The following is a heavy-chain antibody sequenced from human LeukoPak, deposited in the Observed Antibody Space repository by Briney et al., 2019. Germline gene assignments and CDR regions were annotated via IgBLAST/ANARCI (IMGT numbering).Heavy chain of an antibody. D-gene: IGHD2-8*01. J-gene: IGHJ6*03. CDR2: IYYSGST. CDR1: GGSISSSSYY. V-gene: IGHV4-39*01. CDR3: ASLVWNYYYMDV. Sequence: SETLSLTCTVSGGSISSSSYYWGWIRQPPGKGLEWIGSIYYSGSTYYNPSLKSRVTISVNTSKNQFSLKLISVTAADTAVYYCASLVWNYYYMDVWGKGTTVTISS.